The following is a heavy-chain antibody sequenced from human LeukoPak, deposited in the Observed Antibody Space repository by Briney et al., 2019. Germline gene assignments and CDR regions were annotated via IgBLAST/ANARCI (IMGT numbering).Heavy chain of an antibody. CDR1: GFTFSSYA. Sequence: PGGSLRLSCAASGFTFSSYAMSWVRQAPGKGLEWVSAISGSGGSTYYADSVKGRFTISRHNSKNTLYLQMNSLRAEDAAVHYCASLVGATGGFDYWGQGTLVTVSS. D-gene: IGHD1-26*01. CDR2: ISGSGGST. CDR3: ASLVGATGGFDY. V-gene: IGHV3-23*01. J-gene: IGHJ4*02.